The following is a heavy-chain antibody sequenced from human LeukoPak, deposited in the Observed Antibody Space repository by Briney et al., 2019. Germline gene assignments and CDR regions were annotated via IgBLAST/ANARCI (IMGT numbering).Heavy chain of an antibody. CDR3: ARRIAGGGVDY. V-gene: IGHV5-51*01. J-gene: IGHJ4*02. Sequence: GESLKISCKGSGYRFTTYWIGWVRPMPGKGLEWMGSIYPSDSDTRYSPSFQGQVTISAGKYISSADRSINTAYLQWSSLKASDTAMYYCARRIAGGGVDYWGQGTLVTVSS. CDR2: IYPSDSDT. D-gene: IGHD6-13*01. CDR1: GYRFTTYW.